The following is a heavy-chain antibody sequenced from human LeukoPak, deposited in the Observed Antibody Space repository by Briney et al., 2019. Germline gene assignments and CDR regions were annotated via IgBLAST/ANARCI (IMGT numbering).Heavy chain of an antibody. Sequence: RGASLQICSEGAGSIISNYWISGGRPLPGKGQEWMGIIYSGDSDTKNTPSFHGQVTISSDKSISTPYLQWLSLKAAATAMFYCSRHIGYYYGSGENFDYWGQGTLVTVSS. CDR3: SRHIGYYYGSGENFDY. V-gene: IGHV5-51*01. CDR2: IYSGDSDT. D-gene: IGHD3-10*01. CDR1: GSIISNYW. J-gene: IGHJ4*02.